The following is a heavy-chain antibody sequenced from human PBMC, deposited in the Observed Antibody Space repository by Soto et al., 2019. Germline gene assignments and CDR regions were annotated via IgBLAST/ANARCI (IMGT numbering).Heavy chain of an antibody. CDR2: IIPIFATA. Sequence: QVQLVQSGAEVKKPGSSVKVSCKASGGTFSSYAIIWVRQAPGQGLEWMGGIIPIFATANYAQKFQGRVTLTADESRSTAYMELSSLRSEDTAVYYCARSSGIQGYYYGMDVWGQGTTVTVSS. V-gene: IGHV1-69*12. J-gene: IGHJ6*02. D-gene: IGHD5-18*01. CDR1: GGTFSSYA. CDR3: ARSSGIQGYYYGMDV.